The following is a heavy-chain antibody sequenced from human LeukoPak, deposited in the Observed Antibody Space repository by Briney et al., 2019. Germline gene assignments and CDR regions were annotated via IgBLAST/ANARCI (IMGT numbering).Heavy chain of an antibody. V-gene: IGHV3-21*01. CDR1: GFTFSSYS. D-gene: IGHD2-2*02. CDR3: ARDHVPAAILEVDP. Sequence: PGGSLRLSCAASGFTFSSYSMNWVRQAPGKGLEWVSSISSSSSYIYYADSVKGRLTISRDNAKNSLYLQMNSLRAEDTAVYYCARDHVPAAILEVDPWGQGTLVTVSS. CDR2: ISSSSSYI. J-gene: IGHJ5*02.